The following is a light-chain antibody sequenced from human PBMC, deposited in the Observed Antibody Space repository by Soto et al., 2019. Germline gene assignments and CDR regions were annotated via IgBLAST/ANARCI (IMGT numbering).Light chain of an antibody. CDR1: SSNIGAGYD. Sequence: QSVLTQPPSVSGAPGQRVTISCTGSSSNIGAGYDVHWYQQLPGTAPKLLIYGNSNRPSGVPDRFFGSKSGTSASLAITGLRAEDEADYYCQSYDSSLSGYVFGTGTKLTVL. V-gene: IGLV1-40*01. J-gene: IGLJ1*01. CDR3: QSYDSSLSGYV. CDR2: GNS.